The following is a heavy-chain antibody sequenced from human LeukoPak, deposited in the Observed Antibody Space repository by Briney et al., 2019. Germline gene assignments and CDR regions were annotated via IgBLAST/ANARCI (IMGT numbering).Heavy chain of an antibody. CDR1: GYSENFYG. Sequence: ASVKVSCKTSGYSENFYGITWVRQVAGQGLEWMGWISAQHGQTEYAPNSQDRVTMTTDTYTTTAYMDLSGLTSDDTAVYYCARPYCSGGSCHDYFDYWGQGTLVTVSS. CDR3: ARPYCSGGSCHDYFDY. V-gene: IGHV1-18*01. J-gene: IGHJ4*02. CDR2: ISAQHGQT. D-gene: IGHD2-15*01.